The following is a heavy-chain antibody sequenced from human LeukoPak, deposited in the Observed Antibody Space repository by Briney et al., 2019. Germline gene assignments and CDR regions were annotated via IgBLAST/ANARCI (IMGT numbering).Heavy chain of an antibody. V-gene: IGHV3-49*04. CDR2: IRSKTNGGTT. J-gene: IGHJ4*02. CDR3: TTAYSGSYIGY. Sequence: PGGSLRLSCAVSGFIVSRNDMTWVRQAPGKGLEWVGLIRSKTNGGTTEYTASVKGRFTISRDDTRSIAYLQMSSLKNEDTAVYYCTTAYSGSYIGYWGQGTLVTVSS. D-gene: IGHD1-26*01. CDR1: GFIVSRND.